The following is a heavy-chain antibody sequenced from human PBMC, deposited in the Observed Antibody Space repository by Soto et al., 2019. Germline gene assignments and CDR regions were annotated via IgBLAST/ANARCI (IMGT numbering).Heavy chain of an antibody. CDR3: ALGYNYYYYYMDV. CDR1: GGTFSSYT. D-gene: IGHD1-1*01. V-gene: IGHV1-69*02. J-gene: IGHJ6*03. CDR2: FIPIIGIA. Sequence: QVQLVQSGAEVKKPGSSVKVSCKASGGTFSSYTISWVRQAPGQGLEWLGRFIPIIGIANYAQKFQGRVTITAEKSTSTAYMELSSLRSEDTAVYYCALGYNYYYYYMDVWGKGTTVTVSS.